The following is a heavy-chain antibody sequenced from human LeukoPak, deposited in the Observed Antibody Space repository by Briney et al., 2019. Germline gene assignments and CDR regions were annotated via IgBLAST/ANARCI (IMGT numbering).Heavy chain of an antibody. D-gene: IGHD3-22*01. CDR1: GYSFTSHW. CDR2: IYPGDSET. J-gene: IGHJ3*02. CDR3: ARRYYYDSSGYYLAHDAFDI. Sequence: GESLKISCKCSGYSFTSHWIGWVRQMPGKGLEWMGIIYPGDSETRYSPSFQGQVTISADKSISTAYLQWSSLKASDTAMYYCARRYYYDSSGYYLAHDAFDIWGQGTMVTVSS. V-gene: IGHV5-51*01.